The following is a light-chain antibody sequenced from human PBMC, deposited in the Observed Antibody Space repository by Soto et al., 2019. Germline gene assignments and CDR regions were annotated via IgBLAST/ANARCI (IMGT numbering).Light chain of an antibody. CDR3: AAWDDSLNGVV. V-gene: IGLV1-36*01. J-gene: IGLJ3*02. CDR2: YDD. CDR1: NSNIGNNE. Sequence: QSVLTQPPSVSGAPRQRVTISCSGSNSNIGNNEVNWYQQFPGKAPKLLIYYDDLRPSGVSARFSGSKSGASASLAIGGLQSEDEAVYYCAAWDDSLNGVVFGGGTKLTVL.